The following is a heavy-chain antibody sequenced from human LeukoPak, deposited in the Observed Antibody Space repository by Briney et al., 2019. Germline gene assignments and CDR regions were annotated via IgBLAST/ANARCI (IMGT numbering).Heavy chain of an antibody. V-gene: IGHV4-59*08. J-gene: IGHJ4*02. D-gene: IGHD1-26*01. CDR2: IHYTGSI. CDR3: AKYGGSPANYFDY. Sequence: SETLSLTCTVSGDSISAYYWSWVRQPPGKGREWIAYIHYTGSINYNPSLKSRVTISMDTSKSQFSLHVNSVTAADTAVYYCAKYGGSPANYFDYWGRGTLVTVSS. CDR1: GDSISAYY.